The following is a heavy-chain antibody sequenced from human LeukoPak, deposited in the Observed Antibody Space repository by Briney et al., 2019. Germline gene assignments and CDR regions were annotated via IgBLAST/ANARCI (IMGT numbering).Heavy chain of an antibody. J-gene: IGHJ2*01. Sequence: ASVKVSCKASGYTFTGYCMHWVRQAPGLGLEWMGWINPNSGGTNYAQKFQGRVTMTRDTSISTAYMELSRLRSDDTAVYYCARDPYGTWYFDLWGRGTLVTVSS. D-gene: IGHD3-10*01. CDR1: GYTFTGYC. CDR3: ARDPYGTWYFDL. V-gene: IGHV1-2*02. CDR2: INPNSGGT.